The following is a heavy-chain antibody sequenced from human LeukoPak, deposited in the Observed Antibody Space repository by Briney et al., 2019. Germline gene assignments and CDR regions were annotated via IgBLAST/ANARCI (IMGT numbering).Heavy chain of an antibody. V-gene: IGHV3-23*01. Sequence: GGSLRLSCAASGFTVSSNYMSWVRQAPGKGLEWVSAISGSGGSTYYADSVKGRFTISRDNSKNTLYLQMNSLRAEDTAVYYCAKAAIASPNWFDPWGQGTLVTVST. D-gene: IGHD5-18*01. CDR1: GFTVSSNY. CDR2: ISGSGGST. J-gene: IGHJ5*02. CDR3: AKAAIASPNWFDP.